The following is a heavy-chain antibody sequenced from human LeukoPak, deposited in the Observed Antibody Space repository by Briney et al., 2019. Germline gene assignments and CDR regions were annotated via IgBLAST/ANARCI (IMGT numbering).Heavy chain of an antibody. CDR2: FSGTSTN. J-gene: IGHJ4*02. V-gene: IGHV3-23*01. CDR1: GFTFSSYA. CDR3: ARDRSANSRVYYFDY. Sequence: GGSLRLSCAASGFTFSSYAMSWVRQAPGKGLEWVSTFSGTSTNSYADAVKGRVTISRDNSKNTLYLQMNSLRAEDTAVYYCARDRSANSRVYYFDYWGQGTLVTVSS. D-gene: IGHD4/OR15-4a*01.